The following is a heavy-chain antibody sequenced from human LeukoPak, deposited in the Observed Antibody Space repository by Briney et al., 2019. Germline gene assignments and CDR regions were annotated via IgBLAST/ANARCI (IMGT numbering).Heavy chain of an antibody. J-gene: IGHJ5*02. CDR3: ARERRDGYTSRWFDP. CDR2: INSDGSST. CDR1: GFTCSSYW. V-gene: IGHV3-74*01. Sequence: GGSLRLSCAASGFTCSSYWMHWVRQAPGKGLVWVSRINSDGSSTSYADSVKGRFTISRDNAKNTLYLQMNSLRAEDTAVYYCARERRDGYTSRWFDPWGQGTLVTVSS. D-gene: IGHD5-24*01.